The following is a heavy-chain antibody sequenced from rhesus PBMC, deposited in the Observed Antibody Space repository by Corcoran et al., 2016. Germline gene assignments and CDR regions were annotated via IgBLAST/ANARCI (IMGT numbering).Heavy chain of an antibody. D-gene: IGHD6-25*01. V-gene: IGHV4-127*01. CDR1: GYSISSGYG. CDR2: IGGMRGST. Sequence: QVQLQESGPGLVKPSETLSLTCAVSGYSISSGYGWSWIRQPPGKGLEGIGDIGGMRGSTNYHPALKSPVTSSKDPSKSHSSLTLSSVAAASTSVYYCARDRWRQRESGFDYWPGSPGHRLL. J-gene: IGHJ4*01. CDR3: ARDRWRQRESGFDY.